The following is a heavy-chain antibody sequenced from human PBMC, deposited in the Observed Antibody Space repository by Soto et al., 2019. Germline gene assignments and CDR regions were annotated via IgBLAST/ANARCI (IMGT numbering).Heavy chain of an antibody. CDR2: IYPGGSDT. J-gene: IGHJ6*02. V-gene: IGHV5-51*01. Sequence: GESLKISCKGSGYTFTNYWIGWVRQMPGKGLERMGIIYPGGSDTKYNPSFQGQVTISADKSITTTYLQWSSLKASDTAIYYCAASIFYYGMDVWGQGTTVTVSS. CDR3: AASIFYYGMDV. CDR1: GYTFTNYW.